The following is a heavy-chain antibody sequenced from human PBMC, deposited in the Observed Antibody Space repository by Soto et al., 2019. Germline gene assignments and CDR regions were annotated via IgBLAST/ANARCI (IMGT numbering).Heavy chain of an antibody. Sequence: QVQLVQSGAEVKKPGASVKVSCKASGYTFTSYEINWLRKATGQGLEWMGWMNPNSGDTGYAQKFQGRVTMTRNTSISTAYMELSSLRSEDTAVYYCARGELLWFGELLRWGQGTLVTVSS. V-gene: IGHV1-8*01. J-gene: IGHJ4*02. CDR2: MNPNSGDT. D-gene: IGHD3-10*01. CDR1: GYTFTSYE. CDR3: ARGELLWFGELLR.